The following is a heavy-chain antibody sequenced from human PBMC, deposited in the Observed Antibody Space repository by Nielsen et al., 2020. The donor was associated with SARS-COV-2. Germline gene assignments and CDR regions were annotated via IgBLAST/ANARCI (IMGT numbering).Heavy chain of an antibody. CDR2: ISYDGSNK. CDR3: AKAVVAATPLAFDI. J-gene: IGHJ3*02. V-gene: IGHV3-30*18. Sequence: LSLTCAASGFTFSSYGMHWVRQAPGKGLEWVAVISYDGSNKYYADSVKGRFTISRDNSKNTLYLQMNSLRAEDTAVYYCAKAVVAATPLAFDIWGQGTMVTVSS. CDR1: GFTFSSYG. D-gene: IGHD2-15*01.